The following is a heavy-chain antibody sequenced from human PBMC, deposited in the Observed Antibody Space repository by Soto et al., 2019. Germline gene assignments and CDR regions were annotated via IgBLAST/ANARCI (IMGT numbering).Heavy chain of an antibody. CDR1: GGSISSGDYY. D-gene: IGHD7-27*01. CDR2: IYYSGST. CDR3: ASQQTGALLPYNWFDP. Sequence: SETVSLTCTVSGGSISSGDYYWSWIRQPPGKGLEWIGYIYYSGSTYYNPSLKSRVTISVDTSKNQFSLKLSSVTAADTAVYYCASQQTGALLPYNWFDPWGQGTLVTVSS. V-gene: IGHV4-30-4*01. J-gene: IGHJ5*02.